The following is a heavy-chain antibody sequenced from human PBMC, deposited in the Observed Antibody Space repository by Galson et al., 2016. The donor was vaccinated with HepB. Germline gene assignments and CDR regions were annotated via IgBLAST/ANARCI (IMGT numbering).Heavy chain of an antibody. Sequence: SLRLSCAASGFTFSDYAINWVRQAPGKGLEWVGRSRTKARSYSTEYAASVKGRFIISRDDSKASLYLQMNTLRTEDTAVYYCARDRDWSYEHWGQGTLVTISS. CDR1: GFTFSDYA. CDR2: SRTKARSYST. J-gene: IGHJ4*02. CDR3: ARDRDWSYEH. V-gene: IGHV3-72*01. D-gene: IGHD1-26*01.